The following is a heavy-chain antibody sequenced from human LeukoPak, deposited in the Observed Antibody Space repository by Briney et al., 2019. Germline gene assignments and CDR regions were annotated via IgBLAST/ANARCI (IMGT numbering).Heavy chain of an antibody. J-gene: IGHJ4*02. CDR3: ARTPLHLVLYLYYFDY. D-gene: IGHD3-3*01. V-gene: IGHV4-38-2*02. Sequence: SETLSLTCTVSGYSISSGYYWGWIRQPPGKGLEWIGSIYHSGSTYYNPSLKSRVTISVDTSKNQFSLKLSSVTAADTAVYYCARTPLHLVLYLYYFDYWGQGTLVTVSS. CDR2: IYHSGST. CDR1: GYSISSGYY.